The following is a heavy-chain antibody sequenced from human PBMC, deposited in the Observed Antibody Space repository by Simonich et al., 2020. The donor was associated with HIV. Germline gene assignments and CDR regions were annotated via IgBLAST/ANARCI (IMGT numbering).Heavy chain of an antibody. D-gene: IGHD3-22*01. J-gene: IGHJ4*02. CDR3: ATDSPLVLTSAFDS. CDR1: GYTLTGLS. V-gene: IGHV1-24*01. CDR2: FDPENLET. Sequence: QVQLVQSGAEVKKPGASVKFSCKVSGYTLTGLSKHWVRQAPGKGLEWMGGFDPENLETIYAQNFQGRVSMTEDTSTDTAYMELSSLRSEDTAVYYCATDSPLVLTSAFDSWGQGTLVTVSS.